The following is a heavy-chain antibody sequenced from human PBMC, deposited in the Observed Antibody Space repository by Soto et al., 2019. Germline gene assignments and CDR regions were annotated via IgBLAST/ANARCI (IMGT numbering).Heavy chain of an antibody. V-gene: IGHV4-59*08. D-gene: IGHD3-10*01. CDR3: ARQGFGPLHGLVDV. J-gene: IGHJ6*02. CDR2: VHHSWGS. CDR1: GGSISSYY. Sequence: QVQLQESGPGLVKPSETLSLSCTVSGGSISSYYWSWFRQSPGKRMEWIGYVHHSWGSSYNPSLQXXVXLSLDTSKSQFSLKVTSVTATATAVYYCARQGFGPLHGLVDVWGQGTTVTVSS.